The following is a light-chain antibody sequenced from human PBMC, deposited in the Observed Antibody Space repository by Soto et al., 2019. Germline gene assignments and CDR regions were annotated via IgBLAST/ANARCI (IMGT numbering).Light chain of an antibody. Sequence: DIQMTQSPCSVSASIGDRVTISCRASQSIYKWLVWYQQKPGKAPKLLIYAASSLQSGVPSRFSGIGYGTDFTLTISSLQPEDFATYYCQQADSFPLSFGGGTKVEI. V-gene: IGKV1-12*01. J-gene: IGKJ4*01. CDR2: AAS. CDR1: QSIYKW. CDR3: QQADSFPLS.